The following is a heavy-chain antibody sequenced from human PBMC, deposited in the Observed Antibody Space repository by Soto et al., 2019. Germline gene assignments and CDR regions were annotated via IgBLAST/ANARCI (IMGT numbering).Heavy chain of an antibody. V-gene: IGHV3-23*01. CDR1: GFTFSSYA. J-gene: IGHJ6*02. D-gene: IGHD6-6*01. Sequence: PGGSLRLSCAASGFTFSSYAMSWVRQAPGKGLEWVSGISGSGGATYYADSVKGRFTISRDNLKKTLYLQMNSLRAEDTAVYYCAKDWQLVGKDKEPYYYCDGMDVWGQRPTVTVSS. CDR2: ISGSGGAT. CDR3: AKDWQLVGKDKEPYYYCDGMDV.